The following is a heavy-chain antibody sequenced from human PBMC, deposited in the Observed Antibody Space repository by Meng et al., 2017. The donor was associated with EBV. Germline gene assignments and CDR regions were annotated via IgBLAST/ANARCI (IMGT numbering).Heavy chain of an antibody. V-gene: IGHV1-69*01. Sequence: VRVVHSGAEVEQPGSSVKVSGKSSGALLRSFAISWVRQAPGQGLEWMGGIIPLFHTTNYAQKFQGRLHIIADESSATTYMGLSSLRSEDTAIYYCASAEHYGDYVFEYWGQGTLVTVSS. CDR1: GALLRSFA. J-gene: IGHJ4*02. D-gene: IGHD4-17*01. CDR3: ASAEHYGDYVFEY. CDR2: IIPLFHTT.